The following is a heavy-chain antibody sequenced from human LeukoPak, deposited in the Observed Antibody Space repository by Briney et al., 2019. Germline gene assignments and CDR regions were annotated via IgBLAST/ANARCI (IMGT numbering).Heavy chain of an antibody. Sequence: GGSLRLSYAASGFTFSSYAMHWVRQAPGKGLEWVAVISYDGSNKYYADSVKGRFTISRDNSKNTPYLQMNSLRAEDTAVYYCAREAQYCSGGSCYSIPDNWFDPWGQGTLVTVSS. D-gene: IGHD2-15*01. CDR2: ISYDGSNK. V-gene: IGHV3-30-3*01. J-gene: IGHJ5*02. CDR3: AREAQYCSGGSCYSIPDNWFDP. CDR1: GFTFSSYA.